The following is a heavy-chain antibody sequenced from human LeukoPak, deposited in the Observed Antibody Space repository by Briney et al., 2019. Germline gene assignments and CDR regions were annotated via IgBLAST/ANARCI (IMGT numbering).Heavy chain of an antibody. D-gene: IGHD3-10*01. CDR2: INSDGSST. J-gene: IGHJ3*02. CDR3: ARAGKTGAAAFDI. CDR1: GFTFSRYW. Sequence: GGSLRLSCAASGFTFSRYWMHWVRQAPGKGLVWVSRINSDGSSTNYADSVKGRFTISRDNTKITLYLQMNSLRAEDTAVYYCARAGKTGAAAFDIWGQGTMVTVSS. V-gene: IGHV3-74*01.